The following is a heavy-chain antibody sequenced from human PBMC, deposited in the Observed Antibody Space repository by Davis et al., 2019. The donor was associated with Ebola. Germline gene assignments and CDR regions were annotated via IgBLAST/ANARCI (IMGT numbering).Heavy chain of an antibody. CDR3: ARDRGLIAAAGTKDY. Sequence: ASVKVSCKASGYTFTSYGISWVRQAPGQGLEWMGWISAYNGNTNYAQKLQGRVTMTTDTSTSTAYMELRSLRSGDTAVYYCARDRGLIAAAGTKDYWGQGTLVTVSS. CDR2: ISAYNGNT. V-gene: IGHV1-18*01. D-gene: IGHD6-13*01. CDR1: GYTFTSYG. J-gene: IGHJ4*02.